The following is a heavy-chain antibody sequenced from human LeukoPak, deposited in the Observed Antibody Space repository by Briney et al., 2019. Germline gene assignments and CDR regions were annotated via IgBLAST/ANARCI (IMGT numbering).Heavy chain of an antibody. CDR1: GFTFDKIG. CDR2: ITSRGSPI. Sequence: GGSLTLSCAASGFTFDKIGMNWVRQAPGKGLEWIAFITSRGSPIYYADSVKGRFTISRDNANNSLYLQMDSLRAEDTAIYYCTRVPGVVYYDYMDVWGKGTTVTVSS. CDR3: TRVPGVVYYDYMDV. J-gene: IGHJ6*03. D-gene: IGHD2-15*01. V-gene: IGHV3-48*01.